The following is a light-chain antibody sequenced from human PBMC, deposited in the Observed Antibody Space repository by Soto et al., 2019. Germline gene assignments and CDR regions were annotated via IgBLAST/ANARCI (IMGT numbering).Light chain of an antibody. Sequence: DIQMTQSPSTLSAFVGDRVTITCRASQSISSWLAWYQQKPGKAPNLLIYKASSLESGVPSRFSGSGSGTEFTLTISSLHPDYFATYFCQQYDSYSRFGQGTKVEIK. CDR3: QQYDSYSR. CDR1: QSISSW. V-gene: IGKV1-5*03. J-gene: IGKJ1*01. CDR2: KAS.